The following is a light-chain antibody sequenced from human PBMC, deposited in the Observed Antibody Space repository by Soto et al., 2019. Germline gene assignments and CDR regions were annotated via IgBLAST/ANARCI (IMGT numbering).Light chain of an antibody. CDR3: QQYGSSPKT. CDR2: GAS. Sequence: EIVLTQSPDTLSLSPGERATLSCRASQSVSSDYLVWYQQKPGQAPRLLIYGASSRATGIPDRFSGSGSGTDFTLTISRLEPEDFAVYYCQQYGSSPKTFGQGTKVDI. J-gene: IGKJ1*01. V-gene: IGKV3-20*01. CDR1: QSVSSDY.